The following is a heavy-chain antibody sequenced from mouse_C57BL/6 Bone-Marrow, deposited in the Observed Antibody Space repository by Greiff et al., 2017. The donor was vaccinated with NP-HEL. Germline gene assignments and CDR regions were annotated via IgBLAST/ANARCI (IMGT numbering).Heavy chain of an antibody. CDR1: GFTFSNYW. D-gene: IGHD1-1*01. CDR3: TGGLRYYAMDY. Sequence: EVHLVESGGGLVQPGGSMKLSCVASGFTFSNYWMNWVRQSPEKGLEWVAQIRLKSDNYATHYAESVKGRFTISRDDSKSSVYLQMNNLRAEDTGIYHCTGGLRYYAMDYWGQGTSVTVSS. V-gene: IGHV6-3*01. J-gene: IGHJ4*01. CDR2: IRLKSDNYAT.